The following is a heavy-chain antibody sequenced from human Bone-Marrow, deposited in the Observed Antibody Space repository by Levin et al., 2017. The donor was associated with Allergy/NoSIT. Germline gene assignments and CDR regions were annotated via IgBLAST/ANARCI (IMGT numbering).Heavy chain of an antibody. D-gene: IGHD2-8*01. CDR2: ISPDGRRT. V-gene: IGHV3-74*01. J-gene: IGHJ4*02. CDR1: GFRFDSYW. Sequence: PGGSLRLSCAASGFRFDSYWMHWVRQTPEKGLVWVSHISPDGRRTDYAGSLKGRFTISRNNAENAVFLQMDSLRAEDTAVYYCARDAPGDNGAVLENWGQGTLVTVSS. CDR3: ARDAPGDNGAVLEN.